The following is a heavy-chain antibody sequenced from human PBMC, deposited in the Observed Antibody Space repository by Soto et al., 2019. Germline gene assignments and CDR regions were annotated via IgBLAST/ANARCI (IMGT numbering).Heavy chain of an antibody. V-gene: IGHV1-46*01. Sequence: ASVKVSCKASGYTFTSYYMHWVRQAPGQGLEWMGIINPSGGSTSYAQKFQGRVTMTRDTSTSTVYMELSSLRSEDTAVYYCARALTDCSSTSCYLESYYYYGMDVWGQGTTVTVSS. CDR1: GYTFTSYY. D-gene: IGHD2-2*01. CDR3: ARALTDCSSTSCYLESYYYYGMDV. CDR2: INPSGGST. J-gene: IGHJ6*02.